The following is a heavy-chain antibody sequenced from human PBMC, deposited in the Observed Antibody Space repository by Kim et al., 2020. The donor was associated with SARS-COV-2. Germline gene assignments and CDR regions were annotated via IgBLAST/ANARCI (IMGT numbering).Heavy chain of an antibody. V-gene: IGHV4-39*07. J-gene: IGHJ4*01. Sequence: PGKGLEWIGSIYYSGSTYNNPSLKSRVTISVDTSKNQFSLKLSSVTAADTAVYYCARASTTVVTHYFDYWGQGTLVTVSS. CDR2: IYYSGST. D-gene: IGHD4-17*01. CDR3: ARASTTVVTHYFDY.